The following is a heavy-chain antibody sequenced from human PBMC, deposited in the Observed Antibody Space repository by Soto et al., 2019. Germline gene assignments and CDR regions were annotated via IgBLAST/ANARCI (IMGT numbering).Heavy chain of an antibody. CDR3: ARDRGSYYYDDDAFDI. CDR2: IYYSGST. V-gene: IGHV4-61*01. D-gene: IGHD1-26*01. J-gene: IGHJ3*02. Sequence: SETLSLTCTVSGGSVSSGSYYWSWIRQPPGKGLEWIGYIYYSGSTNYNPSLKSRVTISVDTSKNQFSLKLSSVTAADTAVYYCARDRGSYYYDDDAFDIWGQGTMVTVSS. CDR1: GGSVSSGSYY.